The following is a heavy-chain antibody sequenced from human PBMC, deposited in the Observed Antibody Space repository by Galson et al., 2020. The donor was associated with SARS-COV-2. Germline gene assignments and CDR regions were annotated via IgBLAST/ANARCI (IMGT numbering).Heavy chain of an antibody. Sequence: SETLSLTCAVYGGSFSGYYWSWIRQPPGKGLEWIGEINHSGSTNYNPSLKSRVTISVDTSKNQFSLKLSSVTAADTAVYYCARHRSSSYYYYYGMDVWGQGTTVTVSS. CDR1: GGSFSGYY. V-gene: IGHV4-34*01. CDR2: INHSGST. CDR3: ARHRSSSYYYYYGMDV. D-gene: IGHD6-6*01. J-gene: IGHJ6*02.